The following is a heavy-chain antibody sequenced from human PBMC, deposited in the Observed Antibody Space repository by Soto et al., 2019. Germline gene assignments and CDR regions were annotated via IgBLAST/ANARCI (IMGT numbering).Heavy chain of an antibody. Sequence: SQTLSLTWAISGDSVSSNTASWNWIRQSPSRGLEWLGRTYFRSKWYNDYAVSVKSRIIINPDTSNNQFSLQLNSVTPEDTAVYFCAKGDNLGPKTGYAFDPWGQGIMVTVSS. D-gene: IGHD5-12*01. V-gene: IGHV6-1*01. CDR2: TYFRSKWYN. CDR1: GDSVSSNTAS. CDR3: AKGDNLGPKTGYAFDP. J-gene: IGHJ5*02.